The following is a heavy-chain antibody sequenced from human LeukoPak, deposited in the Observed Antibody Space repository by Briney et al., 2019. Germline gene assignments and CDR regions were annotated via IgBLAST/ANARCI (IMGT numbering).Heavy chain of an antibody. V-gene: IGHV3-30-3*01. CDR1: GFTFSSYA. J-gene: IGHJ4*02. Sequence: GGSLRLSCAASGFTFSSYAMHWVRQAPGKGLEWVAVISYDGSNKYYADSVKGRFTISRDNSKNTLYLQMNSLRAEDTAVYYCARQIFDYWGQGTLVTVSS. CDR3: ARQIFDY. CDR2: ISYDGSNK.